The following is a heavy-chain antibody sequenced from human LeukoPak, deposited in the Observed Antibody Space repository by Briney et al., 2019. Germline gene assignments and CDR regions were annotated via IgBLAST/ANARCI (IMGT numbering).Heavy chain of an antibody. Sequence: SETLSLTYTVSGGSISSESYYWSWIRQPAGKGLEWIGRINTSGNINYNPSLKSRVTISVDTSNNQFSLKLSSLTAADTAVYYCARGLSSSWYWFNTWGQGTLVTVSS. V-gene: IGHV4-61*02. CDR3: ARGLSSSWYWFNT. J-gene: IGHJ5*02. CDR2: INTSGNI. D-gene: IGHD6-13*01. CDR1: GGSISSESYY.